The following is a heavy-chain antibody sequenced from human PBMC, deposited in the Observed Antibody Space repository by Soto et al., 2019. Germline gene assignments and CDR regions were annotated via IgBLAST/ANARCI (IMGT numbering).Heavy chain of an antibody. D-gene: IGHD6-19*01. Sequence: GGSLRLSCAASGFTFSSYAMSWVRQAPGKGLEWVSAISGSGGSTYYADSVKGRFTISRDNSKNTLYLQMNSLRAEDAAVYYCAKVSSSGWYEFDYWGQGTLVTVSS. V-gene: IGHV3-23*01. J-gene: IGHJ4*02. CDR1: GFTFSSYA. CDR3: AKVSSSGWYEFDY. CDR2: ISGSGGST.